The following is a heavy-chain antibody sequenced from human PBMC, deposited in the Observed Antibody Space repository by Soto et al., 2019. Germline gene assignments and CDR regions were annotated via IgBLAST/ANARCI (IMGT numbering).Heavy chain of an antibody. CDR3: VKSNHIVATISFDY. CDR2: ISGSGGST. D-gene: IGHD5-12*01. V-gene: IGHV3-23*01. CDR1: GFTFSSYA. J-gene: IGHJ4*02. Sequence: GGSLILSCAASGFTFSSYAMSWVRQAPGKGLEWVSAISGSGGSTYYADSVKGRFTISRDNSKNTLYLQMNSLRAEDTAVYYCVKSNHIVATISFDYWGQGTLVTVSS.